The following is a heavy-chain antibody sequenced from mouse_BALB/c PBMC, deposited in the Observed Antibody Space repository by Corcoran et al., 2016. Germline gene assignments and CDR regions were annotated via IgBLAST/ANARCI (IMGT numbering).Heavy chain of an antibody. Sequence: EIQLQQTGPELVKPGASVKISCKASGYSFTDYIMLWVKPSHGKSLEWIGNINPYYGSTSYNLKFKGKATLTVDKSSSTAYMQLNSLTSEDSAVYYCARWGDGFDYWGQGTTLTVSS. V-gene: IGHV1-39*01. CDR2: INPYYGST. CDR1: GYSFTDYI. D-gene: IGHD2-3*01. CDR3: ARWGDGFDY. J-gene: IGHJ2*01.